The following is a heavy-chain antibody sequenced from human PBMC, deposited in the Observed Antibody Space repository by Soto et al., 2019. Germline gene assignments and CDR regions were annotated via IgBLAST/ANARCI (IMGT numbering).Heavy chain of an antibody. Sequence: EVQLVETGGGLIQPGGSLRLSCAASRFTVSTNYMSWVRQAPGKGLEWVSVIYSGGAIHYGDSVKGRFTISRDNSKNTLYLQMNSLRAEDTAVYYCARGVPGSPFANWGQGALVIVSS. CDR3: ARGVPGSPFAN. D-gene: IGHD1-26*01. J-gene: IGHJ4*02. V-gene: IGHV3-53*02. CDR1: RFTVSTNY. CDR2: IYSGGAI.